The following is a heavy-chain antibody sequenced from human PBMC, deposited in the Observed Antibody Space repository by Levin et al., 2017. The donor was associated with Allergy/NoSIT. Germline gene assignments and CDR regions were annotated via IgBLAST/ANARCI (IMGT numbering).Heavy chain of an antibody. D-gene: IGHD4-17*01. Sequence: LSLTCAASGFTFSSYSMNWVRQAPGKGLEWVSYISSSSSTIYYADSVKGRFTISRDNAKNSLYLQMNSLRDEDTAVYYCAREDYGDYGAAFYWYFDRWGRGTLVTVSS. V-gene: IGHV3-48*02. CDR1: GFTFSSYS. J-gene: IGHJ2*01. CDR2: ISSSSSTI. CDR3: AREDYGDYGAAFYWYFDR.